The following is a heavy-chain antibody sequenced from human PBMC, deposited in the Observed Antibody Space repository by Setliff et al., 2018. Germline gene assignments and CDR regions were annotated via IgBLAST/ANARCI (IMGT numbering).Heavy chain of an antibody. Sequence: GEFLKISCKGSGYTFTNYWIGWVRQMPGKGLEWMGIIYPGDSDTRYSPSFQGQVTISADKSISIAYLQWSSLKASDTAMYYCARQAISGSDAFDIWGQGTLVTVSS. CDR3: ARQAISGSDAFDI. CDR1: GYTFTNYW. D-gene: IGHD3-3*01. J-gene: IGHJ3*02. V-gene: IGHV5-51*01. CDR2: IYPGDSDT.